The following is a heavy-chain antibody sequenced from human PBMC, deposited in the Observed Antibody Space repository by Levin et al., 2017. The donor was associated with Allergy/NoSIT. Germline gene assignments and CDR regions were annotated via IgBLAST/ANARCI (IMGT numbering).Heavy chain of an antibody. V-gene: IGHV3-30-3*01. D-gene: IGHD3-16*01. CDR2: ISYDGSNK. CDR1: GFTFSSYA. J-gene: IGHJ3*02. Sequence: GGSLRLSCAASGFTFSSYAMHWVRQAPGKGLEWVAVISYDGSNKYYADSVKGRFTISRDNSKNTLYLQMNSLRAEDTAVYYCARDPGSGGGDAFDIWGQGTMVTVSS. CDR3: ARDPGSGGGDAFDI.